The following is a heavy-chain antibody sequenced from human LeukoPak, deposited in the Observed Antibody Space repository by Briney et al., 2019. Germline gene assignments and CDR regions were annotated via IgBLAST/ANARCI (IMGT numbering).Heavy chain of an antibody. V-gene: IGHV3-21*01. CDR2: ISSSSGYI. CDR3: AREIVSSTCFDY. J-gene: IGHJ4*02. CDR1: GFAFSRYS. D-gene: IGHD2-2*01. Sequence: GGSLRLSCAASGFAFSRYSMNWVRQAPGKGLEWVSSISSSSGYIYYADSVKGRFTISRDNAKNSLYLQMNSLRAEDTAVYYCAREIVSSTCFDYWGQGALVTVSS.